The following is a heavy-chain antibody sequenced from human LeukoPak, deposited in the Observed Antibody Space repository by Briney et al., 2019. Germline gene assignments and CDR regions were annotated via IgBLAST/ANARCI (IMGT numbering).Heavy chain of an antibody. V-gene: IGHV3-23*01. CDR2: ISDRGSRT. J-gene: IGHJ4*02. CDR1: GITLSNYG. CDR3: AKRGVVIRVILVGFHKEAYYFDS. Sequence: PGGSLRLSCAVSGITLSNYGMSWVRQAPGKGLEWVAGISDRGSRTNYADSVKGRFTISTDHPKNTLYLQMNSLRAEDTAVYFCAKRGVVIRVILVGFHKEAYYFDSGGQGALVTVSA. D-gene: IGHD3-10*01.